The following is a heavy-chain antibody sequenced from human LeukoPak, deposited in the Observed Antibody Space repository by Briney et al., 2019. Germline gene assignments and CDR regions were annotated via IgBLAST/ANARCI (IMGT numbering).Heavy chain of an antibody. CDR1: GFTFSSYS. D-gene: IGHD6-13*01. V-gene: IGHV3-23*01. J-gene: IGHJ4*02. CDR3: AKEGSSSWYYFDS. Sequence: GGSLRLSCAASGFTFSSYSMNWVRQAPGKGLEWVSGISGSGGGTHYADSVKGRFTISRDNSKNTLYLQMNSLRAEDTAVYYCAKEGSSSWYYFDSWGQGTLVTVSS. CDR2: ISGSGGGT.